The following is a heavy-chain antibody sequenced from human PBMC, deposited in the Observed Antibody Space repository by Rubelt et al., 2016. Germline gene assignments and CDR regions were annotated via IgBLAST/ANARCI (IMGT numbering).Heavy chain of an antibody. CDR2: INHSGST. Sequence: QVQLQQWGAGLLKPSETLSLTCAVYGGSFSGYYWSWIRQPPGKGLEWIGEINHSGSTNYNPAVKSGVSISVDTSKNRLCLKLSSVTAAYTAVYYCARAPDRVLHSMYYGMDVWGQGTTVTVSS. CDR1: GGSFSGYY. CDR3: ARAPDRVLHSMYYGMDV. V-gene: IGHV4-34*01. J-gene: IGHJ6*02. D-gene: IGHD2/OR15-2a*01.